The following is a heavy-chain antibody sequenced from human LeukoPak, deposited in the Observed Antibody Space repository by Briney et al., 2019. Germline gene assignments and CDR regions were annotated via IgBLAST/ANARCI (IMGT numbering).Heavy chain of an antibody. J-gene: IGHJ4*02. V-gene: IGHV4-39*07. CDR2: IYYSGST. Sequence: PSETLSLTCTVSGGSISSSSYYWGWIRQPPGKGLERIGSIYYSGSTYYNPSLKSRVTISVDTSKNQFSLKLSSVTAADTAVYYCARRAEYYYDSSGYLYWGQGTLVTVSS. CDR3: ARRAEYYYDSSGYLY. CDR1: GGSISSSSYY. D-gene: IGHD3-22*01.